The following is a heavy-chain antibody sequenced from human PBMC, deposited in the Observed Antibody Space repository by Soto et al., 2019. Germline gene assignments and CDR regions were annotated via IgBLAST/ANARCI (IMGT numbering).Heavy chain of an antibody. D-gene: IGHD3-3*01. CDR2: INPNSGGT. J-gene: IGHJ4*01. V-gene: IGHV1-2*02. CDR3: ARGDYELWSGSYAVFDD. CDR1: GYTFTGYY. Sequence: ASVKVSCTSSGYTFTGYYMHWVRQAPGQGLEWMGWINPNSGGTNYAQKFQGRVTMTRDTSISTAYMELSRLRSDDTAVYYCARGDYELWSGSYAVFDDLGHGSLVTVPP.